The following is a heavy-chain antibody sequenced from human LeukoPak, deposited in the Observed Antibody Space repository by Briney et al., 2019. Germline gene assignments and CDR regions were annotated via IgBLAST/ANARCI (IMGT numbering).Heavy chain of an antibody. CDR2: ISGSGGGR. J-gene: IGHJ4*02. CDR3: AKQKGGRIEGYWFVL. D-gene: IGHD2-8*02. V-gene: IGHV3-23*01. Sequence: GGSLRLSCAASGFTFSALAMSWVRQAPGKGLEWVSIISGSGGGRYLAYSVKGRFTISRDNSKKKLYLKMNIARGEERAVYFFAKQKGGRIEGYWFVLWGEGTLVTVSS. CDR1: GFTFSALA.